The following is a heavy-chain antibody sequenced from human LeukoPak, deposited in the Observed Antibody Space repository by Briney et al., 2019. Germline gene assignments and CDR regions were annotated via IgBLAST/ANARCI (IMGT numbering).Heavy chain of an antibody. D-gene: IGHD5-18*01. CDR3: ARGGVRGYSYGYKNYFDY. CDR1: AFIFSGHW. CDR2: IKQDGSEK. V-gene: IGHV3-7*03. J-gene: IGHJ4*02. Sequence: GGSLRLSCEASAFIFSGHWLNWVRQAPGKGLEWVANIKQDGSEKYYVDSVKGRFTISRDNAKNSLYLQMNSLRAEDTAVYHCARGGVRGYSYGYKNYFDYWGQGTLVTVSS.